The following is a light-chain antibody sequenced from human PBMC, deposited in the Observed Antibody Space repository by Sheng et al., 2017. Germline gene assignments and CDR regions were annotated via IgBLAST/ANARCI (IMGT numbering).Light chain of an antibody. CDR1: QSISSW. Sequence: DIQMTQSPSTLSASVGDRVTITCRASQSISSWLAWYQQKPGKAPKLLIYKASSLESGVPSRFSGSGSGTEFTLTISSLQPDDFATYYCQRMYTFGPGDRSWRSN. J-gene: IGKJ2*01. CDR2: KAS. V-gene: IGKV1-5*03. CDR3: QRMYT.